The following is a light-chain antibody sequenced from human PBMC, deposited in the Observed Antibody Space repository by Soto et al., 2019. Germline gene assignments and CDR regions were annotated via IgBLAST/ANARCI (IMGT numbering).Light chain of an antibody. CDR1: SSNIGSDS. J-gene: IGLJ3*02. CDR3: ATWDDSLSVL. CDR2: GDS. V-gene: IGLV1-47*02. Sequence: QSVLTQPPSASGTPGQRVTISCSGSSSNIGSDSVNWYQQLPETAPKLLIYGDSRRPSGVPDRFSGSKSGTSASLAISGLRSEDEADYYCATWDDSLSVLFGGGTKLTVL.